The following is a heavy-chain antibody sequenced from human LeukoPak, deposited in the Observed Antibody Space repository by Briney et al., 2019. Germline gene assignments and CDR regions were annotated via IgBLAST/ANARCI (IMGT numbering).Heavy chain of an antibody. V-gene: IGHV4-30-2*01. CDR2: IYHSGST. J-gene: IGHJ4*02. CDR1: GGSMSSGGYS. Sequence: PSVTLSLTCAVSGGSMSSGGYSWSWIRQPPGKGLEWIGYIYHSGSTYYNPSLKSRVTISVDRSKNQFSLKLSSVTAADTAVYYCARVIAVAGAIDYWGQGTLVTVSS. CDR3: ARVIAVAGAIDY. D-gene: IGHD6-19*01.